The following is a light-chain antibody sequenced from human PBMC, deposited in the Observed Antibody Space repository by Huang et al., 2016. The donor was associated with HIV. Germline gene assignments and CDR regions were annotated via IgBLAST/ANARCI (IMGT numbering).Light chain of an antibody. V-gene: IGKV1-33*01. CDR3: QQYDNGPQYT. CDR1: QDIKDY. Sequence: DIQMTQSPSSLSASVGDRVTITCQASQDIKDYFNWYQQKPGKAPKLLIHDATSLGVGVPSRCSGSGSGTHVTLTISSLQPEDFATYYCQQYDNGPQYTFGQGTKLDFK. CDR2: DAT. J-gene: IGKJ2*01.